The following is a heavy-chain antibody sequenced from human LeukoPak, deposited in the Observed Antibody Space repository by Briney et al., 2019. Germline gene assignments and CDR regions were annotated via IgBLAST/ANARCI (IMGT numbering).Heavy chain of an antibody. D-gene: IGHD1-14*01. V-gene: IGHV6-1*01. CDR2: TYYRSKWYN. CDR1: GDSVSSSTDA. J-gene: IGHJ4*02. CDR3: ARGANRVFDY. Sequence: SQTLSLTCAISGDSVSSSTDAWNWIRQSPSRGLEWLGRTYYRSKWYNDYAVSVESRITINPDTSKNQFSLQLNSVTPEDTAVYYCARGANRVFDYWGQGTLVIVSS.